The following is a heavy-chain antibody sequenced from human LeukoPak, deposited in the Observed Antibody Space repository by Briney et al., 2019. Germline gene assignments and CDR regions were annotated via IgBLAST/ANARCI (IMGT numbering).Heavy chain of an antibody. CDR1: GGSISSYY. J-gene: IGHJ4*02. D-gene: IGHD6-6*01. V-gene: IGHV4-59*01. CDR2: IYYTGST. Sequence: SETLSLTCTVTGGSISSYYWSWIRQPPGKGLEWIGYIYYTGSTNYNPSLKSRVTISVDTSKNQFSLKLSSVTAADTAVYYCARHRAYSSSSPFDYWGQGTLVTVSS. CDR3: ARHRAYSSSSPFDY.